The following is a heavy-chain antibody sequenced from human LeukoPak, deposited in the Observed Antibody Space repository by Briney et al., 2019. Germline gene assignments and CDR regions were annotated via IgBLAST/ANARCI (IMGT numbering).Heavy chain of an antibody. CDR3: KSGGAAPGSFDN. CDR1: GFTFSDYW. Sequence: PGGSLRLSCAASGFTFSDYWMSWMRQAPGKGLEWVANIKYDGDEEYYVGSVKGRFTISRDNAKNSLYLQLNSLRVEDTAVYYCKSGGAAPGSFDNWGQGTLVTVSP. V-gene: IGHV3-7*01. J-gene: IGHJ4*02. CDR2: IKYDGDEE. D-gene: IGHD6-13*01.